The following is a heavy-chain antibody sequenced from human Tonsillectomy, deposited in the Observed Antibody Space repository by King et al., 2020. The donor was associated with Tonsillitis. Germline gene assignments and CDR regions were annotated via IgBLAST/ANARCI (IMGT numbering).Heavy chain of an antibody. CDR3: TGYMTTEFDY. V-gene: IGHV3-15*01. CDR1: GFTFSNAW. D-gene: IGHD4-11*01. Sequence: AQLVQSGGGLVKPGGSLRLSCGASGFTFSNAWMSWVRQAPGKGLEWVGRIKRKTDGGTIDYAAPVKGRFTISRDDSKNTLYLQMNTLKTEDTAMYYCTGYMTTEFDYWGQGTLVTVSS. J-gene: IGHJ4*02. CDR2: IKRKTDGGTI.